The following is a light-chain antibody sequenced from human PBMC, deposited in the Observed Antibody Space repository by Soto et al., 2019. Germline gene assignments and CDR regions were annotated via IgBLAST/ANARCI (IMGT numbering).Light chain of an antibody. Sequence: IVMTQSPATLSLSPGARAALSCRASPSLNSSLAWYHQKPCQPPRLLIYGASTRATGVPARFTGRESGAEFPLTLSALQSEAFAVYDCQHGHNWPLTFGQGNRLEL. CDR1: PSLNSS. J-gene: IGKJ2*01. V-gene: IGKV3-15*01. CDR3: QHGHNWPLT. CDR2: GAS.